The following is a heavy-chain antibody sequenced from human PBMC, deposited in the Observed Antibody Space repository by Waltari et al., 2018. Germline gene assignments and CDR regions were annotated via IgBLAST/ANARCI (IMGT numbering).Heavy chain of an antibody. Sequence: QVQLVQSGAEVKKPGASVKVSCKASGYTFTDYYIQWLRQAPGHGLEWMGCIIPDSGGTNYAQKFQCRVTMTRDTSISTAYMELSRLRSDDTAVYYCVCRIAETYFDYWGQGTLVTVSS. V-gene: IGHV1-2*02. J-gene: IGHJ4*02. D-gene: IGHD6-13*01. CDR3: VCRIAETYFDY. CDR2: IIPDSGGT. CDR1: GYTFTDYY.